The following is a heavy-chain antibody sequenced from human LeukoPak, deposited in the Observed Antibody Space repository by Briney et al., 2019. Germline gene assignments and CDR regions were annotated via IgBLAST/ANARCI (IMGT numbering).Heavy chain of an antibody. D-gene: IGHD6-13*01. V-gene: IGHV4-34*01. CDR3: ARDGGYSSSWSSLFFDY. Sequence: PSETLSLTCAVYGGSFSGYYWSWIRQPPGKGLEWIGEINHSGSTNYNPSLKSRVTISVDTSKNQFSLKLSSVTAADTAVYCCARDGGYSSSWSSLFFDYWGQGTLVTVSS. CDR1: GGSFSGYY. CDR2: INHSGST. J-gene: IGHJ4*02.